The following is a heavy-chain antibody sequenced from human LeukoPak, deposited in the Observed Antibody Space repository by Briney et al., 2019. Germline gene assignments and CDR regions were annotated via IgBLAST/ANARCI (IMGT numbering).Heavy chain of an antibody. J-gene: IGHJ4*02. CDR3: AREGRGLTFDY. Sequence: SETLSLTCTVSGGSISSYYWSWIRQPPGEGLEWIGYIYYSGSTNYNPSLKSRVTISVDTSKNQFSLKLSSVTAADTAVYYCAREGRGLTFDYWGQGTLVTVSS. CDR2: IYYSGST. V-gene: IGHV4-59*12. CDR1: GGSISSYY.